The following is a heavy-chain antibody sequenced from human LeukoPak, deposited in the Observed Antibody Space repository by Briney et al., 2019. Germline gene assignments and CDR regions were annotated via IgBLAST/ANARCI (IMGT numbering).Heavy chain of an antibody. D-gene: IGHD6-19*01. J-gene: IGHJ6*03. Sequence: GASVKVSCKASGYTFTGYYMHWVRQAPGQGLEWMGWINSNSGDTNYAQKSQGRVTMTRDTSSSTAYMDLSRLRSDDTAVYYCAKDQSSDWYGYYYYYMDVWGKGTTVTISS. V-gene: IGHV1-2*02. CDR3: AKDQSSDWYGYYYYYMDV. CDR1: GYTFTGYY. CDR2: INSNSGDT.